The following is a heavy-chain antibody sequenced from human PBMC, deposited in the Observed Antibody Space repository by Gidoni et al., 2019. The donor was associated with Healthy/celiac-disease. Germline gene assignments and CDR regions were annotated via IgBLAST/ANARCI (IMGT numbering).Heavy chain of an antibody. V-gene: IGHV4-34*01. Sequence: QVQLQQWGAGLLKPSETLSLTCAVYGWSFSGYYWSWIRQPPGKGLEWIGEINHSGSTNYNPSLKSRVTISVDTSKNQFSLKLSSVTAAETAVYYCARGGSGNYDPFDYWGQGTLVTVSS. D-gene: IGHD1-7*01. CDR2: INHSGST. CDR3: ARGGSGNYDPFDY. CDR1: GWSFSGYY. J-gene: IGHJ4*02.